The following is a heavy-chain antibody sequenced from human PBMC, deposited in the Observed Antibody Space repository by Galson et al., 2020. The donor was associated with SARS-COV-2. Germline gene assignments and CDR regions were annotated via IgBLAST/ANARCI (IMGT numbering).Heavy chain of an antibody. D-gene: IGHD3-3*01. J-gene: IGHJ4*02. CDR2: FDPEDGET. CDR3: ATTVVLRFLEWLLPPSQSLDY. CDR1: GYTLTDLS. V-gene: IGHV1-24*01. Sequence: ASVKVSCKVSGYTLTDLSMHWVRQAPGKGLEWMGGFDPEDGETIYAQKFQGRVTMTEDTSTDTAYMELSSLRSEDTAVYYCATTVVLRFLEWLLPPSQSLDYWGQGTLVTVSS.